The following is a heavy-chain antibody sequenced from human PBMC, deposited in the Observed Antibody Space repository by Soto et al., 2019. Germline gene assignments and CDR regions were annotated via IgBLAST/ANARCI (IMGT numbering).Heavy chain of an antibody. J-gene: IGHJ5*02. CDR2: IYHSGST. CDR1: GGSISSSNW. D-gene: IGHD3-16*01. Sequence: SETLSLTCAVSGGSISSSNWWSWVRQPPGKGLEWIGEIYHSGSTNYNPSLKSRVTISVDTSKNQFSLKLSSVTAADTAVYYCAREALGSHRFDPWGQGTLVTVSS. V-gene: IGHV4-4*02. CDR3: AREALGSHRFDP.